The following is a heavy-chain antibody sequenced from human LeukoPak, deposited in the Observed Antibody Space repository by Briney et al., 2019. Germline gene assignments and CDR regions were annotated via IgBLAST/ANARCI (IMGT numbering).Heavy chain of an antibody. CDR2: FHYDGNDK. D-gene: IGHD6-13*01. CDR3: ARPSIAAAGLFEC. Sequence: GGSLRLSCVASGFTFSNYGMHWVRQAPGKGLEWVAFFHYDGNDKYYADSVKGRFTISRDNSKNTLHLQMNSLRPEDTAVYYCARPSIAAAGLFECWGQGTLVTVSS. V-gene: IGHV3-30*02. J-gene: IGHJ4*02. CDR1: GFTFSNYG.